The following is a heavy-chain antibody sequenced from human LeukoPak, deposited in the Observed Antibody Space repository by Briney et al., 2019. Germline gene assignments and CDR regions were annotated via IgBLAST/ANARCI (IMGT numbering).Heavy chain of an antibody. D-gene: IGHD3-22*01. CDR2: IYYSGST. V-gene: IGHV4-61*02. CDR3: ARVVDSSGYYSPFDY. Sequence: SQTLSLTCTVSGVSISSGSYYWSWIRQPAGKGLEWIGSIYYSGSTYYNPSLKSRVTISVDTSKNQFSLNLNSVTAADTAVYYCARVVDSSGYYSPFDYWGQGTLVTVSS. CDR1: GVSISSGSYY. J-gene: IGHJ4*02.